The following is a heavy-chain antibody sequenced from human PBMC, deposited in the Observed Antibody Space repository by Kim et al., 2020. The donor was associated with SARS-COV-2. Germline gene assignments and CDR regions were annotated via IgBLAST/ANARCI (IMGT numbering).Heavy chain of an antibody. CDR3: ARQFGTMYDYYGMDV. CDR2: IYYNGNT. D-gene: IGHD3-10*01. J-gene: IGHJ6*02. CDR1: GGSISGTRYY. Sequence: SETLSLTCTVSGGSISGTRYYWAWIRQSPGKGLEWIGSIYYNGNTYYEPSFKRRVTISVDTSKNQFSLKLTSVTATDTAVYYCARQFGTMYDYYGMDVWGQGTTVTVSS. V-gene: IGHV4-39*01.